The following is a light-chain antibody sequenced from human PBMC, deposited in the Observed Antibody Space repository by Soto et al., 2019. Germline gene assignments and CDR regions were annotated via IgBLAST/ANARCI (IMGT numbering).Light chain of an antibody. V-gene: IGKV3-11*02. Sequence: TLNCRASQSTSRYLAWYQQKPGQAPRLLIYGASSRATGIPDRFSGTGSGRHMTLTCSLVMPADFAFYSFQLPARLPRAIGLGTKVDIK. CDR3: QLPARLPRA. J-gene: IGKJ3*01. CDR1: QSTSRY. CDR2: GAS.